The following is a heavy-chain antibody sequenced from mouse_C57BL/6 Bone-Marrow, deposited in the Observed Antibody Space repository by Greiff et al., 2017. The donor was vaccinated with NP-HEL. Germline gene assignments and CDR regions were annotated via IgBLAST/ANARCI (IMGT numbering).Heavy chain of an antibody. CDR3: ARMGLDSSGYAFAY. V-gene: IGHV1-52*01. CDR2: IDTSDSET. Sequence: VQLQQPGAELVRPGSSVKLSCKASGYTFTSYWMHWVKQRPIQGLEWIGNIDTSDSETHYNQKFKDKATLTVAKSSSTAYMQLSSLTSEDSAVYYCARMGLDSSGYAFAYWGQGTLVTVSA. D-gene: IGHD3-2*02. J-gene: IGHJ3*01. CDR1: GYTFTSYW.